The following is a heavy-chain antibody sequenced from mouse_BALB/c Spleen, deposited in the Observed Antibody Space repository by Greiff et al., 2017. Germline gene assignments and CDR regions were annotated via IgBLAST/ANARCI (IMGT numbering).Heavy chain of an antibody. CDR1: GYTFTDYA. CDR2: ISTYYGNT. Sequence: QVQLQQSGPELVRPGVSVKISCKGSGYTFTDYAMHWVKQSHAKGLEWIGVISTYYGNTNYNQKCKGKATMTVDKSSSTAYMELARLTSEDSAIYYCARGGSSGLFDYWGQGTTLTVSS. CDR3: ARGGSSGLFDY. D-gene: IGHD3-1*01. V-gene: IGHV1-67*01. J-gene: IGHJ2*01.